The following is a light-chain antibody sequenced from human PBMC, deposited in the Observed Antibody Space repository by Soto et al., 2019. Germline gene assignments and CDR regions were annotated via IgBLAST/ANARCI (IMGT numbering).Light chain of an antibody. Sequence: DIVMTQSPDSLAVSLGERATINCKSSQSVLYSPNNKNYLAWYQQRPGQPPKLLIYWASTRESGVPDRFSGSWSETDFTLTISSLQAEDVAVYYCQQYYSTPLTFGGGTKVEIK. V-gene: IGKV4-1*01. CDR1: QSVLYSPNNKNY. J-gene: IGKJ4*01. CDR3: QQYYSTPLT. CDR2: WAS.